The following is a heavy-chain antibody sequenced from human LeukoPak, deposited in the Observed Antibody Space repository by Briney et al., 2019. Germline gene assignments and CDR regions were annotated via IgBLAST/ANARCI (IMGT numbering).Heavy chain of an antibody. V-gene: IGHV4-30-2*01. CDR1: GGSISSGGYY. Sequence: SQTLSLTCSVSGGSISSGGYYWSWIRQPPGKGLEYIGYIYHSGSTYYNPSLKSRVTISVDRSKNQFSLKLSSVTAADTAVYYCARAGDNWNDVRWFDPWGQGTLVTVSS. CDR3: ARAGDNWNDVRWFDP. D-gene: IGHD1-20*01. CDR2: IYHSGST. J-gene: IGHJ5*02.